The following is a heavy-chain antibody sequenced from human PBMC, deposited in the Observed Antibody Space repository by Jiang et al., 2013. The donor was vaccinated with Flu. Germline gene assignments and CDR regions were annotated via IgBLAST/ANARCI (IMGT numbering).Heavy chain of an antibody. CDR3: ARESQGWLVN. CDR1: GGSFSGYY. CDR2: INHSGST. Sequence: LTCAVYGGSFSGYYWSWIRQPPGKGLEWIGEINHSGSTNYNPSLKSRVTISVDTSKNQFSLKLSSVTAADTAVYYCARESQGWLVNWGQGTLVTVSS. J-gene: IGHJ4*02. V-gene: IGHV4-34*01. D-gene: IGHD6-19*01.